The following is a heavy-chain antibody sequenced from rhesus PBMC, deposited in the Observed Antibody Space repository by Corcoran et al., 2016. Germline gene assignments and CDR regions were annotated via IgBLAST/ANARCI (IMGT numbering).Heavy chain of an antibody. V-gene: IGHV3S42*01. D-gene: IGHD6-13*01. Sequence: EVQLVESGGGLAKPGGSLRLSCAASGFTFSSYWMNWVRKTPGKGLEWISAINSGGGSTYYADSVNGRFNISRDNSKNTLSLQMNSLRAEDTAVYYCAKDRGIAAGRFDYWGQGVLVTVSS. CDR1: GFTFSSYW. J-gene: IGHJ4*01. CDR2: INSGGGST. CDR3: AKDRGIAAGRFDY.